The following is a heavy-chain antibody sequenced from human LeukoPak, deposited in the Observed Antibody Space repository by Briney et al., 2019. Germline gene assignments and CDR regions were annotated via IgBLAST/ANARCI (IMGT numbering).Heavy chain of an antibody. CDR3: ARDLCGGDCYSEDVFDI. Sequence: ASVKVSCKASGYTFTSYYIHWVRQAPGQGLEWMGMINPSGGSTSYAQKFQGRLTMTRDTSTTTVYMELSSLRFEDTAVYYCARDLCGGDCYSEDVFDIWGPGTMVTVSS. CDR2: INPSGGST. CDR1: GYTFTSYY. D-gene: IGHD2-21*02. J-gene: IGHJ3*02. V-gene: IGHV1-46*01.